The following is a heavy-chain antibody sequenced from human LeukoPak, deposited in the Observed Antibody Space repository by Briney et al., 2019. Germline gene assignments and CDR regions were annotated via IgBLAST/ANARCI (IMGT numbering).Heavy chain of an antibody. J-gene: IGHJ5*02. CDR1: GFTFSSYA. V-gene: IGHV3-23*01. CDR3: ARESKGDYSGGFDP. D-gene: IGHD2-21*01. CDR2: VSSNGAKT. Sequence: PGGSLRLSCAASGFTFSSYAITWVRQAPGKGLEWVSAVSSNGAKTYYADSVKGRFTISRDNSKNTLYLQMNSLRAEDTAVYYCARESKGDYSGGFDPWGQGTLVTVSS.